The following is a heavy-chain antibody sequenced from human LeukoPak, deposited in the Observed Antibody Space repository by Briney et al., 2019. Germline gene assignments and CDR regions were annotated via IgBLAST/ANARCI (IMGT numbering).Heavy chain of an antibody. J-gene: IGHJ6*02. CDR2: ISSSSSYI. Sequence: GGSLRLSCAASEFTFSSYSMNWVRQAPGKGLEWVSSISSSSSYIYYADSVKGRFTISRDNAKNSLYLQMNSLRAEDTAVYYCARDSDQLLRYTSYYYGMDVWGQGTTVTVSS. CDR1: EFTFSSYS. V-gene: IGHV3-21*01. D-gene: IGHD2-2*01. CDR3: ARDSDQLLRYTSYYYGMDV.